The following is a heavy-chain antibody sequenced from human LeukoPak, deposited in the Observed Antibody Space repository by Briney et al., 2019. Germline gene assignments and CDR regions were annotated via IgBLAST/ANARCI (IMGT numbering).Heavy chain of an antibody. D-gene: IGHD3-10*01. CDR2: INHSGST. CDR3: ARAPPYYYGSGTDY. CDR1: GGSFSGYY. V-gene: IGHV4-34*01. J-gene: IGHJ4*02. Sequence: NPSETLSLTCAVYGGSFSGYYWSWIRQPPGKGLEWIGEINHSGSTNYNPSLKSRVTISVDTSKNQFSLKLSSVTAADTAVYYCARAPPYYYGSGTDYWGQGTLVTVSS.